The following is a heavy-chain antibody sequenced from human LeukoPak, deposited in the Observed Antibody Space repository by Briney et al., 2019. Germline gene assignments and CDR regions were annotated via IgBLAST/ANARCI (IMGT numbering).Heavy chain of an antibody. CDR1: GSTVSSNY. Sequence: GGSLRLSCAASGSTVSSNYMSWVRQAPGKGLEWVSVIYSGGSTYYADSVKGRFTISRDNSKNTLYLQMNSLRAEDTAVYYCARDLPDYDFWSGYYLDYYYGMDVWGQGTTVTVSS. J-gene: IGHJ6*02. CDR3: ARDLPDYDFWSGYYLDYYYGMDV. CDR2: IYSGGST. V-gene: IGHV3-66*01. D-gene: IGHD3-3*01.